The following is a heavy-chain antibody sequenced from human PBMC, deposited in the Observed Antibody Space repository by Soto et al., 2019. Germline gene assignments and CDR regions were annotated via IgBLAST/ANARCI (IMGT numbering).Heavy chain of an antibody. Sequence: GGSLRLSCAASRLSFSSYSMKWVRQAPGKGLEWVSAISGSGGSTYYADSVKGRFTISRDNSKNTLYLQMNSLSAEDTAVYYCAKDPHGDGLSAFDILGVGTMLTV. CDR3: AKDPHGDGLSAFDI. CDR1: RLSFSSYS. J-gene: IGHJ3*02. D-gene: IGHD4-17*01. V-gene: IGHV3-23*01. CDR2: ISGSGGST.